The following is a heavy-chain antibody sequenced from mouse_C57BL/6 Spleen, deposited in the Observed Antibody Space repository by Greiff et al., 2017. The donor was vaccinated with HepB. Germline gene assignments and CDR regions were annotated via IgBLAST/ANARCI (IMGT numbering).Heavy chain of an antibody. CDR3: ARWTTVTGYFDY. CDR2: IDPSDSYT. J-gene: IGHJ2*01. Sequence: VQLQQPGAELVKPGASVKLSCKASGYTFTSYWMQWVKQRPGQGLEWIGEIDPSDSYTNYNQKFKGKATLTVDTSSSTAYMQLSSLTSEDSAVYYCARWTTVTGYFDYWGQGTTLTVSS. V-gene: IGHV1-50*01. CDR1: GYTFTSYW. D-gene: IGHD1-2*01.